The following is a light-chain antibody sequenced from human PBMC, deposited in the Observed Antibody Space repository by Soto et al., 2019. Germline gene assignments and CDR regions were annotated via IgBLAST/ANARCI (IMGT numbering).Light chain of an antibody. CDR2: GAS. V-gene: IGKV3-15*01. CDR3: QQYETWPSIT. Sequence: DIVMTQSPATLSVSPGEGATLSCRASQSVRTKLAWYQQKAGQAPRLIIYGASTRATGVSDRFSGIGSGTEYTLTISSLQSEDFAVYYGQQYETWPSITFGQGTRLEIK. CDR1: QSVRTK. J-gene: IGKJ5*01.